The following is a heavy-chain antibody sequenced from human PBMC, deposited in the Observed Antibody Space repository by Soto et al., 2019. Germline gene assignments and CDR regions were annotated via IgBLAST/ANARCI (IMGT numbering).Heavy chain of an antibody. CDR3: ERDAPDI. J-gene: IGHJ3*02. V-gene: IGHV3-48*01. CDR1: GFTFSSYS. CDR2: ISSSGYTT. Sequence: EVQLVESGGGLVQPGGSLRLSCAASGFTFSSYSMNWVRQAPGKGLEWDSYISSSGYTTYYADSVKGRFTISRDNVEKSHYLQINSLRAEDTAVYYCERDAPDIGGEGTMVTVSS.